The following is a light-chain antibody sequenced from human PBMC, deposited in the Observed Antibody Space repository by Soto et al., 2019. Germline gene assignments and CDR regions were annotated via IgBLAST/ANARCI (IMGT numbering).Light chain of an antibody. CDR1: SSDVGGYNY. CDR3: SSYAGNKNV. Sequence: QSVLTQPPSASGSPGQSVTISCTGTSSDVGGYNYVSWYQQHPGKAPKLMIYEVSKRPSGVPDRFSGSKSGNTASLTVSGLQAEDAADYFCSSYAGNKNVFGTGTQVTF. CDR2: EVS. V-gene: IGLV2-8*01. J-gene: IGLJ1*01.